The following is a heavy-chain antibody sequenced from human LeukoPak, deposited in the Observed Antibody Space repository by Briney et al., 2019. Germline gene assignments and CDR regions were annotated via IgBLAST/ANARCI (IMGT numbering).Heavy chain of an antibody. D-gene: IGHD1-26*01. V-gene: IGHV3-30*18. CDR1: VFTFSSYG. CDR2: ISYDGSNK. CDR3: AKDQFPYSGSYDDAFDI. J-gene: IGHJ3*02. Sequence: GGSLRLSCAASVFTFSSYGMHWVRQAPGKGLEWVVVISYDGSNKYYADSVKGRFTISRDNSKNTLYLQMNSLRAEDTAVYYCAKDQFPYSGSYDDAFDIWGQGTMVTVSS.